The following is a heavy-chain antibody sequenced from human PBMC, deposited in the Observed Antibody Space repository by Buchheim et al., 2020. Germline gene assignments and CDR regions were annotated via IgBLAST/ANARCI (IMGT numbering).Heavy chain of an antibody. J-gene: IGHJ6*02. D-gene: IGHD1-26*01. CDR1: GFTFSSYW. Sequence: EVQLVESGGGLVQPGGSLRLSCAASGFTFSSYWMSWVRQAPGKGLEWVANIKQDRSEKYYVDSVKGRFTISRDNAKNSLYLQMNSLRAEDTAVYYCAREGPREEWELTYYYYYYGMDVWGQGTT. V-gene: IGHV3-7*01. CDR3: AREGPREEWELTYYYYYYGMDV. CDR2: IKQDRSEK.